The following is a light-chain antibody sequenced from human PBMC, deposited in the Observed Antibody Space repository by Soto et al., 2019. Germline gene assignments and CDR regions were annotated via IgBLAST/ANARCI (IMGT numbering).Light chain of an antibody. CDR1: RSDIGGYNA. CDR2: EVT. Sequence: QSVLTQPASVSGSPGQTIPISCTGTRSDIGGYNAVSWYPHHPGKAPTLIIYEVTHRPSGVSDRFSASKSGNTASLTISGLQAEDEADYYCNSFRVSHLYVFGTGTKLTVL. V-gene: IGLV2-14*01. J-gene: IGLJ1*01. CDR3: NSFRVSHLYV.